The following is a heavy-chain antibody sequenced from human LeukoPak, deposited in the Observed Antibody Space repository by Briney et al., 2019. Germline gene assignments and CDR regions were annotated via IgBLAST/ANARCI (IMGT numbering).Heavy chain of an antibody. CDR1: GGSISSYY. V-gene: IGHV4-59*12. CDR2: IYYSGST. J-gene: IGHJ5*02. D-gene: IGHD3-3*01. Sequence: SETLSLTCTVSGGSISSYYWSWIRQPPGKGLEWIGYIYYSGSTNYNPSLKSRVTISVDTPKNQFSLKLSSVTAADTAVYYCAREGLRAAPPDYTWFDPWGQGTLVTVSS. CDR3: AREGLRAAPPDYTWFDP.